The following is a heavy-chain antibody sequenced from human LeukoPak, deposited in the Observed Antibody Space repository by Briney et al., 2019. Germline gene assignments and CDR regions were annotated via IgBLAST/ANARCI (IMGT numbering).Heavy chain of an antibody. CDR3: AKDHGSGSYLGFDY. J-gene: IGHJ4*02. V-gene: IGHV3-23*01. D-gene: IGHD3-10*01. Sequence: GGSLRLSCAASGFTVSSNYMSWVRQAPGKGLEWVSAISGSGGSTYYADSVKGRFTISRDNSKNTLYLQMNSLRAEDTAVYYCAKDHGSGSYLGFDYWGQGTLVTVSS. CDR1: GFTVSSNY. CDR2: ISGSGGST.